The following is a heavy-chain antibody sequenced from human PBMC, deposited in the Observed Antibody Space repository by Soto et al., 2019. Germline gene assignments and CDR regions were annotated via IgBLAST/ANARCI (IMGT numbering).Heavy chain of an antibody. V-gene: IGHV4-61*01. Sequence: SETLSLTCTVSGGSISSGSYYWRWIRQPPGKGLEWIGYIYYSGSTNYNPSLKSRVTISVDTSKNQFSLKLSSVTAADTAVYYCATASAYYYYGMDVWGQGTTVTVSS. J-gene: IGHJ6*02. CDR2: IYYSGST. CDR3: ATASAYYYYGMDV. CDR1: GGSISSGSYY.